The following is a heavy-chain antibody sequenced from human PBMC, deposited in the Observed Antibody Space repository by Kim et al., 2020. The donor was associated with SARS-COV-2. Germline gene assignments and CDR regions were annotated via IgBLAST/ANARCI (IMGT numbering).Heavy chain of an antibody. J-gene: IGHJ4*02. CDR2: IYYSGST. V-gene: IGHV4-39*01. Sequence: SETLSLTCTVSGGSISSSRYYWGWIRQPPGKGLEWIGSIYYSGSTYYNPSLKSRVTMSIDTSKNQFSLKLSSVTAADTAVYYCARLQRASMLLPAAYGPYFDYWGQGTLVTVSS. CDR3: ARLQRASMLLPAAYGPYFDY. CDR1: GGSISSSRYY. D-gene: IGHD2-2*01.